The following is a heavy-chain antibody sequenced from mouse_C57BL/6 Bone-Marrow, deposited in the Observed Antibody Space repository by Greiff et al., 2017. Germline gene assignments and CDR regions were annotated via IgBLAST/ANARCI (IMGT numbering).Heavy chain of an antibody. CDR3: ARRLLLGAMDY. CDR1: GFTFSDYG. J-gene: IGHJ4*01. D-gene: IGHD2-3*01. V-gene: IGHV5-17*01. Sequence: EVQLVESGGGLVKPGASVKLSCAASGFTFSDYGMHWVRQAPEKGLEWVAYISSGSSAIYYADTVKGRFTISRDNAKNTLFLQMTSLRSEDTDMYYCARRLLLGAMDYWGQGTSVTVSS. CDR2: ISSGSSAI.